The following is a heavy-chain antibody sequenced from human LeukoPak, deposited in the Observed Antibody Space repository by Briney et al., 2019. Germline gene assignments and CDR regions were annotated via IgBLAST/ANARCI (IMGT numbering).Heavy chain of an antibody. CDR2: ISAYNGNT. V-gene: IGHV1-18*01. J-gene: IGHJ4*02. CDR3: ARVSLDYYGSGRLDY. CDR1: GYTFTSYG. D-gene: IGHD3-10*01. Sequence: ASVKVSCKASGYTFTSYGISWVRQAPGQGLEWMGWISAYNGNTNYAQKLQGRVTMTTDTSTSTAYMELRSLRSDDTAVYYCARVSLDYYGSGRLDYWGQGTLVTVSS.